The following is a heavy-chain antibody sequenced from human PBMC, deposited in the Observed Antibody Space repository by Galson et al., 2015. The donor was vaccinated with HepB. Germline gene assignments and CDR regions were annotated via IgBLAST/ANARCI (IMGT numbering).Heavy chain of an antibody. D-gene: IGHD4-23*01. CDR3: TRVGPYGGNSLPTDY. J-gene: IGHJ4*02. V-gene: IGHV3-11*01. CDR2: ISSGGDTI. Sequence: LRLSCAASGFRFSDYYMSWIRQAPGKGLEWLSYISSGGDTIDYAGSVKGRFTISRDNGKASLYLQMNSLRAEDTAVYYCTRVGPYGGNSLPTDYWGQGALVTVSS. CDR1: GFRFSDYY.